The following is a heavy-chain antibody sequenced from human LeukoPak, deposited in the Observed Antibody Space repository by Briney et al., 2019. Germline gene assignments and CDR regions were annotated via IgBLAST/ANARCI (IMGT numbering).Heavy chain of an antibody. CDR3: ASATSWNKFDY. J-gene: IGHJ4*02. V-gene: IGHV3-7*01. CDR2: IKQDGSEK. D-gene: IGHD1-1*01. Sequence: GGSLRLSCAASGFTFSSYWMSWVRQAPGKGLEWVANIKQDGSEKYYVDSVKGRFTISRDDAKNSLYLQMNSLRAEDTAVYYCASATSWNKFDYWGQGTLVTVSS. CDR1: GFTFSSYW.